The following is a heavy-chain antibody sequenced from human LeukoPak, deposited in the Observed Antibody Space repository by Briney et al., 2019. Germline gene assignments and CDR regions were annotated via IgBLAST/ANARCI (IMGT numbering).Heavy chain of an antibody. CDR1: GYSFTNFW. J-gene: IGHJ5*02. CDR3: ARSRGDNNWFEP. Sequence: GESLKISCKASGYSFTNFWLGWVRQMPGKVPEWMGIIFPADSDTSYSPSFEGQVTISADKSISTAYLHWSSLKASDTAVYYCARSRGDNNWFEPWGQGTLVTVSS. V-gene: IGHV5-51*01. D-gene: IGHD7-27*01. CDR2: IFPADSDT.